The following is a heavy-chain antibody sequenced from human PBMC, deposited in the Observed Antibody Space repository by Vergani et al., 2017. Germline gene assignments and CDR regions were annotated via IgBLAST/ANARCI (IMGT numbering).Heavy chain of an antibody. CDR1: GLTFSSYA. D-gene: IGHD6-19*01. CDR2: ISGSGGST. J-gene: IGHJ3*02. Sequence: EVQLLESGGGLVQPGGSLRLSCAASGLTFSSYAMSWVRQAPGKGLEWVSAISGSGGSTYYADSVKGRFTISRDNSKYTLYLQMNSLIAEDTAVDYCAKPGYSMGWSLRGADRGAFDIWGQGTMVTVSS. CDR3: AKPGYSMGWSLRGADRGAFDI. V-gene: IGHV3-23*01.